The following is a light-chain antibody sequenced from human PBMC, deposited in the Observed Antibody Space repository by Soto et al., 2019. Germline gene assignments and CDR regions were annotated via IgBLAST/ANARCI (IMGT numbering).Light chain of an antibody. CDR2: GNS. J-gene: IGLJ1*01. V-gene: IGLV1-40*01. CDR1: SSNIGAGYD. Sequence: QSVLTQPPSVSRAPGQSVTISCTGSSSNIGAGYDVHWYQQLPGTAPKLLIYGNSNRPSGVPDRFSGSKSGTSASLAITGLQAEDEADYYCQSYDSSQSRDFGTGTKVTVL. CDR3: QSYDSSQSRD.